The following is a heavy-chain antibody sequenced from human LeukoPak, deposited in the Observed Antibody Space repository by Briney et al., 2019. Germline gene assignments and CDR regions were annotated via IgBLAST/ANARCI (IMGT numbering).Heavy chain of an antibody. D-gene: IGHD4-11*01. CDR3: ASPKENSAYYFDS. J-gene: IGHJ4*02. CDR1: GGTLRNYA. V-gene: IGHV1-69*13. CDR2: LIPLFGRA. Sequence: SVTVSCKASGGTLRNYAISWVRRAPGQGLEWMGGLIPLFGRAEYAHKFQGRVTITADEPTNTAYMELNFLRSEDTAVYYCASPKENSAYYFDSWGQGTGGAVSA.